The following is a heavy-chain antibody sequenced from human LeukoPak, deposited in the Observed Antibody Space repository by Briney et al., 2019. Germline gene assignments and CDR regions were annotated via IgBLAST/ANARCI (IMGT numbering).Heavy chain of an antibody. D-gene: IGHD2-15*01. J-gene: IGHJ6*02. CDR3: ARGTGCTGGSCSYYGMDV. CDR1: GFTFSSYA. V-gene: IGHV1-3*01. Sequence: ASVKVSCKGSGFTFSSYAIHWVRQAPGQRLEWMGWINAGNGDTKYSQKFQGRVTITRDTSATTAYMELSSLRSEDTAVYYCARGTGCTGGSCSYYGMDVWGQGTTVTVSS. CDR2: INAGNGDT.